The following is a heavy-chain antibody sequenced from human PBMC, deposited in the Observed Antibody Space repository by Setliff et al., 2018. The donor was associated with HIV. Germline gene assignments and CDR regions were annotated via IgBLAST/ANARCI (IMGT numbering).Heavy chain of an antibody. Sequence: ASVKVSCKASGHTFTNVDIHWLRRATGQGLEGMGWMNPNTGVSGYALKFQARVTMTRDASISTAYMELSSLTSEDQAVYYCARGKGVGGVVITGGLDVWGKGTTVTVSS. V-gene: IGHV1-8*01. D-gene: IGHD3-10*01. J-gene: IGHJ6*04. CDR1: GHTFTNVD. CDR3: ARGKGVGGVVITGGLDV. CDR2: MNPNTGVS.